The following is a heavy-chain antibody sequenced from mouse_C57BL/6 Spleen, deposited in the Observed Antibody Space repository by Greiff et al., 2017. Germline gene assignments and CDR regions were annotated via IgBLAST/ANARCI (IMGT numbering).Heavy chain of an antibody. Sequence: EVQVVESEGGLVQPGSSMKLSCTASGFTFSDYYMAWVRQVPEKGLEWVANINYDGSSTYYLDSLKSRFIISRDNAKNILYLQMSSLKSEDTATYYCARGRAYYDYDEGFAYWGQGTLVTVSA. CDR2: INYDGSST. CDR3: ARGRAYYDYDEGFAY. V-gene: IGHV5-16*01. J-gene: IGHJ3*01. D-gene: IGHD2-4*01. CDR1: GFTFSDYY.